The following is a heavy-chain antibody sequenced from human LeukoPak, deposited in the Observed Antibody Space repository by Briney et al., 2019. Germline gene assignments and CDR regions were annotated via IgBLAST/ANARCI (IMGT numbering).Heavy chain of an antibody. Sequence: PGGSLRLSCAASGFTFSSYAMHWVRQAPGKGLEWVAVISYDGSNKYYADSVKGRFTISRDNSKNTLYLQMNSLRAEDTAVYYCAKDRSSSGWYNDLDYWGQGTLVTVSS. CDR1: GFTFSSYA. CDR2: ISYDGSNK. CDR3: AKDRSSSGWYNDLDY. V-gene: IGHV3-30-3*01. J-gene: IGHJ4*02. D-gene: IGHD6-19*01.